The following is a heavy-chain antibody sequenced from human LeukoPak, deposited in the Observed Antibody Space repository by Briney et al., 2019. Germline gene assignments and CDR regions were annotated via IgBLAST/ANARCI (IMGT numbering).Heavy chain of an antibody. D-gene: IGHD6-13*01. CDR3: AKDQAAAGTFDY. J-gene: IGHJ4*02. CDR1: GFTFSSYA. V-gene: IGHV3-23*01. CDR2: ISGSGGCT. Sequence: GGSLRLSCAASGFTFSSYAMSWVRQAPGKGLEWVSAISGSGGCTYYADSVKGRFTISRDNSKNTLYLQMNSLRAEDTAVYYCAKDQAAAGTFDYWGQGTLVTVSS.